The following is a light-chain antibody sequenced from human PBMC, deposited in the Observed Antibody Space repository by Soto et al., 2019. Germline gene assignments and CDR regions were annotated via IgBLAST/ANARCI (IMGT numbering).Light chain of an antibody. V-gene: IGLV2-14*01. Sequence: LTQPASVSGSPGQSITISCTGTTSDVGRYNYVSWHQQHPGKAPKLLIFDVSNRPSGVSDRFSGSKSGNTASLTISGLQAEDEADYYCNSYTTGTTWVFGGGTKVTVL. CDR1: TSDVGRYNY. CDR2: DVS. CDR3: NSYTTGTTWV. J-gene: IGLJ3*02.